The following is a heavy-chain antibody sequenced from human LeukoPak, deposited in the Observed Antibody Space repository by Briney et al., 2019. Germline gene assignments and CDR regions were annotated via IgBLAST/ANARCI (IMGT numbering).Heavy chain of an antibody. D-gene: IGHD6-6*01. CDR3: ARDMDSSSHYFDY. Sequence: GGSLGLSCAASGFTFRSHGMHWVRQAPGKGLQWVGVIWYDGSNSYYADSVKGRFTISRDNSKNTLYLQMNSLRAEDTAVYYCARDMDSSSHYFDYWGQGALVTVSS. V-gene: IGHV3-33*01. J-gene: IGHJ4*02. CDR1: GFTFRSHG. CDR2: IWYDGSNS.